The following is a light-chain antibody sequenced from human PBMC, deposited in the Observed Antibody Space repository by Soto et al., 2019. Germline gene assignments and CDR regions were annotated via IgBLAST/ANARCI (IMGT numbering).Light chain of an antibody. V-gene: IGLV2-23*02. J-gene: IGLJ2*01. CDR1: SSDVGSYNL. CDR3: CSYAGSSTHVV. Sequence: QSALTQPASVSGSPGQSITISCTGTSSDVGSYNLVSWYQQHPGKAPKLMIYEVSKRPSGVSNRFSGSKSGNTASLTISGLQVEDEADYYCCSYAGSSTHVVFGGGTKVTVL. CDR2: EVS.